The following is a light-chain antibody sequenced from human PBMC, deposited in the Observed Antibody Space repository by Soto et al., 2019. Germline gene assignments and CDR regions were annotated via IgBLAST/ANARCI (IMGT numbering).Light chain of an antibody. CDR2: DAS. J-gene: IGKJ4*01. V-gene: IGKV3-11*01. Sequence: EIVLTQSPGTLSLSPGERATLSCRASQSVSSNLAWYQQKPGQAPRLLIYDASNRATGVPARFSGSGSGTDFTLTISSLESEDFAVYYCQQRANWPLTFGGGTKVDIK. CDR1: QSVSSN. CDR3: QQRANWPLT.